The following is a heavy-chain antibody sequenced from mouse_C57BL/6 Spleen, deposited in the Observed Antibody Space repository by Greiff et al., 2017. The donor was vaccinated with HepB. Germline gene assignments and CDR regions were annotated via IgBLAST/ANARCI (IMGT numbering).Heavy chain of an antibody. D-gene: IGHD2-2*01. CDR3: ARWGKSTMVTTWDY. J-gene: IGHJ2*01. V-gene: IGHV1-42*01. Sequence: EVQLQQSGPELVKPGASVKISCKASGYSFTGYYMNWVKQSPEKSLEWIGEINPSTGGTTYNQKFKAKATLTVDKSSSTAYMQLKSLTSEDSAVYYCARWGKSTMVTTWDYWGQGTTLTVSS. CDR1: GYSFTGYY. CDR2: INPSTGGT.